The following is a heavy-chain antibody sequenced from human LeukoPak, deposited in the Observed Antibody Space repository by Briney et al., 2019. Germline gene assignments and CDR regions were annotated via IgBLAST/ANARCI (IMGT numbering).Heavy chain of an antibody. V-gene: IGHV3-21*04. CDR1: GFTFNNYN. D-gene: IGHD3-10*01. Sequence: PGGSLRLSCAASGFTFNNYNMNWVRQAPGKALEWVSSITSSGAYIFYADSVKGRFTISRDNSKNTLYLQMNSLRAEDTAVYYCARGPPLYGSGSQNNWFDPWGQGTLVTVSS. CDR2: ITSSGAYI. CDR3: ARGPPLYGSGSQNNWFDP. J-gene: IGHJ5*02.